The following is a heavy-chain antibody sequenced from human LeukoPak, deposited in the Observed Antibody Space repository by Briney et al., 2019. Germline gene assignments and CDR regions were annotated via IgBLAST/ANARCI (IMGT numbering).Heavy chain of an antibody. V-gene: IGHV1-2*02. J-gene: IGHJ4*02. CDR2: INPNSGGT. CDR1: GYTFSGYY. CDR3: ARGGTYYDFWSGYLSHNYFDY. Sequence: ASVKVSCKASGYTFSGYYMHWVRQAPGQGLEWMGWINPNSGGTDYAQKFQGRVTMTRDTSISTAYMELSSLRSEDTAVYYCARGGTYYDFWSGYLSHNYFDYWGQGTLVTVSS. D-gene: IGHD3-3*01.